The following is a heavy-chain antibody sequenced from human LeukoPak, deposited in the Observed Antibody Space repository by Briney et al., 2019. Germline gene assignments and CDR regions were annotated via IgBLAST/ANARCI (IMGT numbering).Heavy chain of an antibody. CDR1: GGSVSSTSYW. CDR3: ARDEYYISAGSFDY. D-gene: IGHD3-22*01. V-gene: IGHV3-21*01. Sequence: PSETLSLTCTVSGGSVSSTSYWWVWIRQPPGKGLEWVSSISSGSSYIYYADSVKGRFTISRDNAKNSLYLQMNSLRGEDTAVYYCARDEYYISAGSFDYWGQGTLVTVSS. CDR2: ISSGSSYI. J-gene: IGHJ4*02.